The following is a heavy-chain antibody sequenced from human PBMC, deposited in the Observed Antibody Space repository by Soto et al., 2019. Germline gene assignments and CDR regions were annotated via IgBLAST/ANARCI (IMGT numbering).Heavy chain of an antibody. CDR2: IYHSGST. D-gene: IGHD4-17*01. Sequence: LSLTCAVSGGSISSGGYSWSWIRQPPGKGLEWIGYIYHSGSTYYNPSLKSRVTISVDRSKNQFSLKLSSVTAADTAVYYCARASTTVDTGWFDPWGQGTLVTVSS. V-gene: IGHV4-30-2*01. CDR1: GGSISSGGYS. CDR3: ARASTTVDTGWFDP. J-gene: IGHJ5*02.